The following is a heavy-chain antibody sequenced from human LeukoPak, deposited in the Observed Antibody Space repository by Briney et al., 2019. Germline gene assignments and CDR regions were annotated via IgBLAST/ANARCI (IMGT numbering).Heavy chain of an antibody. CDR1: GYTFTGYY. CDR3: AREGWIVVVPAATSVMTSNWFDP. CDR2: IHPNSGAT. V-gene: IGHV1-2*02. J-gene: IGHJ5*02. Sequence: ASVKVSCKASGYTFTGYYIHWVRQAPGQGFEWMGWIHPNSGATGYAQNFQGRVTMTRDTSISTAYMELSRLRSDDTAVYYCAREGWIVVVPAATSVMTSNWFDPWGQGTLVTVSS. D-gene: IGHD2-2*01.